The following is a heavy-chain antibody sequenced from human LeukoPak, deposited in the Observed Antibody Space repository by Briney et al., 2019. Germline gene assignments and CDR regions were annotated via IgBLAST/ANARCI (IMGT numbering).Heavy chain of an antibody. D-gene: IGHD1-26*01. CDR2: IHYSGNT. CDR3: ARAGGTWYYFDY. CDR1: GGSISSSSYY. J-gene: IGHJ4*02. V-gene: IGHV4-39*01. Sequence: PSETLSLTCTVSGGSISSSSYYWGWIRQPPGKGLEWIGSIHYSGNTYSNPSLKSRVTIAVEKSKNQFSLKLSSVTAADTAVYYCARAGGTWYYFDYWGQGTLVTVSS.